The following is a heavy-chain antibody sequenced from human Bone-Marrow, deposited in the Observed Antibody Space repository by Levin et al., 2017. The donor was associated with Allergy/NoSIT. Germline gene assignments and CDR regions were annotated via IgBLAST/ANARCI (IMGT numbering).Heavy chain of an antibody. J-gene: IGHJ2*01. CDR3: GRGGSSSPYYFDL. D-gene: IGHD6-6*01. Sequence: GGSLRLSCVASGFIFSDYYMDWVRQAPGKGLEWVGRSRNKANSYTTVYAASVTGRFTVSRDDSNNSLFLQMNTLKTADTAMYYCGRGGSSSPYYFDLWGRGTLVTVSS. CDR1: GFIFSDYY. CDR2: SRNKANSYTT. V-gene: IGHV3-72*01.